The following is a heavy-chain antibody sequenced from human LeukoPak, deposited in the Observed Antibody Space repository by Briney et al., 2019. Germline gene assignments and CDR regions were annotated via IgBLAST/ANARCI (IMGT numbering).Heavy chain of an antibody. CDR1: GYTFTGYY. Sequence: WASLTLSCTASGYTFTGYYMNWVRQAPGQGLEWMGRINPNTGGTNYAHHFQSIVITTRDTSNHTVYMQLSRLRSDDTAVYYCARVGDGLNDGFDRWGERTMVTLSS. J-gene: IGHJ3*02. CDR3: ARVGDGLNDGFDR. D-gene: IGHD5-24*01. V-gene: IGHV1-2*06. CDR2: INPNTGGT.